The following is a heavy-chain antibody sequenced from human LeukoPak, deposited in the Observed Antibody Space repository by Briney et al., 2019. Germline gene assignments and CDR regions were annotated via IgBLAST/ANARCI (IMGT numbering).Heavy chain of an antibody. Sequence: GGSLRLSCAASGFTFSSYVMNWVRQAPGKGLEWVSGISASGGDTWYPDSVKGRFTISRDNSKNTLFLQMYSLRVEDTAIYYCAKDAAGPEYWGQGTRVTVSS. CDR3: AKDAAGPEY. J-gene: IGHJ4*02. V-gene: IGHV3-23*01. CDR2: ISASGGDT. CDR1: GFTFSSYV. D-gene: IGHD6-13*01.